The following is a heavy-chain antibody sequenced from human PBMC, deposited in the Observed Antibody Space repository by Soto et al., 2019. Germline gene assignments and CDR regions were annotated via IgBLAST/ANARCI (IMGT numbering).Heavy chain of an antibody. V-gene: IGHV1-2*02. D-gene: IGHD6-19*01. CDR2: VNPHSGGT. CDR1: GYIFTNYY. J-gene: IGHJ4*02. CDR3: ARDKGVAGTPNYDY. Sequence: GASVKVSCKASGYIFTNYYIHWVRQAPGQGLEWMGWVNPHSGGTHYAQKFQGGVTMTRDTSISTAYMEVSRLGSDDTAVYYCARDKGVAGTPNYDYWGQGALVTVS.